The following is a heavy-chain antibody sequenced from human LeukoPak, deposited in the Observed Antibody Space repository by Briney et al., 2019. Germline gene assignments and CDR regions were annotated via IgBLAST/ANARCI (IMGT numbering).Heavy chain of an antibody. CDR2: IKQDGSEK. Sequence: QTGGSLRLFCAASGFTFSSYWMSWVRQAPGKGLEWVANIKQDGSEKYYVDSVKGRFTISRDNAKNSLYLQMNSLRAKDTAVYYCARDPLRDYYDSSGYWADWGQGTLVTVSS. V-gene: IGHV3-7*01. CDR1: GFTFSSYW. J-gene: IGHJ4*02. D-gene: IGHD3-22*01. CDR3: ARDPLRDYYDSSGYWAD.